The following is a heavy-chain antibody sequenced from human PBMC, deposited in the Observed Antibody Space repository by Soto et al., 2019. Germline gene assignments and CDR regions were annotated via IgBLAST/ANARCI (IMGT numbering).Heavy chain of an antibody. CDR2: ISGSGGST. CDR1: GFTFSSYA. CDR3: ARVGYYDSSGSLQGFDY. Sequence: GGSLRLSCAASGFTFSSYAMSWVRQAPGKGLEWVSAISGSGGSTYYADSVKGRFTISRDNSKNTLYLQMNSLRAEDTAVYYCARVGYYDSSGSLQGFDYWGQGTLVTVSS. D-gene: IGHD3-22*01. J-gene: IGHJ4*02. V-gene: IGHV3-23*01.